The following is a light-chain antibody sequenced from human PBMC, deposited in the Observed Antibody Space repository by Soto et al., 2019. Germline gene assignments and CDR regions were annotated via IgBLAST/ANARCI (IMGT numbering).Light chain of an antibody. V-gene: IGKV3-20*01. CDR2: GAS. CDR1: QSISSNY. Sequence: FSHAPGTLPFSPGVRVTLPRRASQSISSNYSAWYQQKPGQAPRLLIYGASTRAAGIPDRFSGSGSGTDFTLTITRLEPEDTAVYFCQQYTGPPTTFGQGTRLEIK. J-gene: IGKJ5*01. CDR3: QQYTGPPTT.